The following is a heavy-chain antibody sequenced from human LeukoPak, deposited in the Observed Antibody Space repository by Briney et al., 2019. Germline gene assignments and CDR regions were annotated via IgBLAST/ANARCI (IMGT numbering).Heavy chain of an antibody. V-gene: IGHV4-59*12. Sequence: SETLSLTCTVSGASIRNYYWSWIRQSPGKGLEWIGYIYYSGSTNYNPSLESRVAMSVDTSKNQFSLKLSSVTAADTAVYYCARAYGSGYFDSWGQGTLVTVSS. CDR3: ARAYGSGYFDS. J-gene: IGHJ4*02. CDR2: IYYSGST. D-gene: IGHD3-10*01. CDR1: GASIRNYY.